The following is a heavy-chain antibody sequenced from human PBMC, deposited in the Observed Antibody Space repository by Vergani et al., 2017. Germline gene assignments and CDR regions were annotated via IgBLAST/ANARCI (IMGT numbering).Heavy chain of an antibody. Sequence: QITLKESGPTLVKPTQTLTLTCTFSGFSLNTRGVSVAWIRQPPGKALDWLALIYWNDDQHYSPSLNNRVTITKDTSKNHVVLTMTNMDYVDTGTYYCVCRKTECGTTGCFYPFYYYYYMDVWGKGTTVTVSS. CDR1: GFSLNTRGVS. V-gene: IGHV2-5*04. J-gene: IGHJ6*03. D-gene: IGHD1-7*01. CDR2: IYWNDDQ. CDR3: VCRKTECGTTGCFYPFYYYYYMDV.